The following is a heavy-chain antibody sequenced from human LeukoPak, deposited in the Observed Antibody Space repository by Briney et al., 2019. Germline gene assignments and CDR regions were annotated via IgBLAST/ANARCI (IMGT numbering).Heavy chain of an antibody. CDR1: GGSFSGYY. D-gene: IGHD4-17*01. CDR3: ARGETTVDY. J-gene: IGHJ4*02. Sequence: SETLSLTCAVYGGSFSGYYWSWIRQPPGKGLEWIGEINHSGSTNYNPSLKSRVTISVDTSKNQFSLKLGSVTAADTAVYYCARGETTVDYWGQGTLVTVSS. CDR2: INHSGST. V-gene: IGHV4-34*01.